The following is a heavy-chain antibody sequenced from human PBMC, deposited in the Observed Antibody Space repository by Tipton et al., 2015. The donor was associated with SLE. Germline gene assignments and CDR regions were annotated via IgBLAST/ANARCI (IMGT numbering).Heavy chain of an antibody. D-gene: IGHD6-13*01. V-gene: IGHV1-3*01. CDR3: ARGGSTGWFRNDAFDV. CDR1: GYSFTRYE. CDR2: INAGNGRS. Sequence: QSGAEVKKPGASVKVSCKASGYSFTRYEIHWVRQAPGQRLEWMGWINAGNGRSKYSQKFQGRVTITRDTSANTAYMELSSLRPDDMAVYYCARGGSTGWFRNDAFDVWGQGTMVTVSS. J-gene: IGHJ3*01.